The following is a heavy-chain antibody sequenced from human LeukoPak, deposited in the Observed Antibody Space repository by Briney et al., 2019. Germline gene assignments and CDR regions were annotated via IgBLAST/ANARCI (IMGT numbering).Heavy chain of an antibody. Sequence: GGSLRLSCAASGFTFINYGMNWVRQAPGKGLEWVSGITGSGGSTYYADSVKGRFTISRDNSKNTVYLQINSLTAEDTAVYFCGRDSRWAQPDYWGQGALVTVSS. CDR3: GRDSRWAQPDY. CDR1: GFTFINYG. CDR2: ITGSGGST. D-gene: IGHD5-24*01. J-gene: IGHJ4*02. V-gene: IGHV3-23*01.